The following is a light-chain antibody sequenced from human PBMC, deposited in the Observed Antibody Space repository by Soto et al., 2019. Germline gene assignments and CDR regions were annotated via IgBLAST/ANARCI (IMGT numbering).Light chain of an antibody. CDR1: QSVSSAY. J-gene: IGKJ4*01. CDR2: GAS. CDR3: QQYGYTPLT. Sequence: ENVLTQSPGTLSLSPGERATLSCRASQSVSSAYLAWYQQKPGQAPRLLIYGASSRATGIPDRFSGSGSRTDFTLTISRLEPEDFAVCYCQQYGYTPLTFGGGTKVEIK. V-gene: IGKV3-20*01.